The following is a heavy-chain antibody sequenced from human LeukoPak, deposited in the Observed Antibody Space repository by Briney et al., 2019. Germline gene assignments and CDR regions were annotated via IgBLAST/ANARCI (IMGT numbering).Heavy chain of an antibody. CDR1: GGTFSSYA. D-gene: IGHD1-26*01. CDR3: ARGYSGIHFDS. Sequence: SVKVSCKASGGTFSSYAISWVRQAPGQGLEWMGRIAPVLEITNYAQKFQGRLTFTADISTSTAYMELSGLRSEDTAIYYCARGYSGIHFDSWGQGSLVTVSS. V-gene: IGHV1-69*04. J-gene: IGHJ4*02. CDR2: IAPVLEIT.